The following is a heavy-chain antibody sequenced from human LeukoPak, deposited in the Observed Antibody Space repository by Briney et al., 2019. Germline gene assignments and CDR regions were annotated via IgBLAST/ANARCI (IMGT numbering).Heavy chain of an antibody. Sequence: QPGGSLRLSCAASGFTFSSYAMHWVRQAPGKGLEWVAVISYDGSNKYYADSVKGRFTISRDNSKNTLYLQMNSLRAEDTAVYYCARSPYYGMDVWGQGTTVTVSS. CDR2: ISYDGSNK. CDR3: ARSPYYGMDV. J-gene: IGHJ6*02. V-gene: IGHV3-30-3*01. CDR1: GFTFSSYA.